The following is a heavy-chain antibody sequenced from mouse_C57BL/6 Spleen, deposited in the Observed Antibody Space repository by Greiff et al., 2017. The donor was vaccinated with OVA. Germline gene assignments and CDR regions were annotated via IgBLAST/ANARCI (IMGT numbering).Heavy chain of an antibody. J-gene: IGHJ2*01. Sequence: QVKLQQSGAELARPGASVKMSCKASGYTFTSYTLYWVNQRPGRGLVWIGYINPSSGYTKYNQKFKDKATLTADKSSSTAYMQLSSLTSEDSAVYYCASDGFYFDYWGQGTTLTVSS. CDR2: INPSSGYT. D-gene: IGHD2-3*01. CDR3: ASDGFYFDY. V-gene: IGHV1-4*01. CDR1: GYTFTSYT.